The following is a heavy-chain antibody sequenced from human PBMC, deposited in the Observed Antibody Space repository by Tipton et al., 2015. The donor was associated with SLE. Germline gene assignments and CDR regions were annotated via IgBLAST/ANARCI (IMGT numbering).Heavy chain of an antibody. Sequence: SLRLSCAASASGLTFSTYAMTWVRQAPGKGLEWVSSISSSSSYIYYANSVKGRFTISRDNAKNSLYLQMNSLRAEDAAVYYCAATPPRQLAYYWGQGTLVTVSS. CDR1: ASGLTFSTYA. CDR3: AATPPRQLAYY. D-gene: IGHD2-15*01. CDR2: ISSSSSYI. V-gene: IGHV3-21*01. J-gene: IGHJ4*02.